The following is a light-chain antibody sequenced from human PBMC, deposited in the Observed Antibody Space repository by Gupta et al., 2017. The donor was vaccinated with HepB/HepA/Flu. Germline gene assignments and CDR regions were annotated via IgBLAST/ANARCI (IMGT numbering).Light chain of an antibody. CDR1: QCVSSY. V-gene: IGKV3-11*01. CDR3: QQRSNWPLT. CDR2: DAS. Sequence: DIVSTHSPATLSLSPGERATLSCRASQCVSSYLTWYQQKPGQAPRLLIYDASNRATGIPARFSGSGSGTDFTLTISSLEPEDFAVYYCQQRSNWPLTFGGGTKVEIK. J-gene: IGKJ4*01.